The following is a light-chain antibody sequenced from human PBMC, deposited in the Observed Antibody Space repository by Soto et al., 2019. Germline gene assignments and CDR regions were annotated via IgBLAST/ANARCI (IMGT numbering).Light chain of an antibody. V-gene: IGKV1-5*01. J-gene: IGKJ1*01. CDR2: AGA. CDR1: QSIGNS. Sequence: DIQLTQSPFILSASAGDSITISCRASQSIGNSLALYQQKPGKAPKVLIYAGASLDSGVPSRCSASGFGTDFTLRVNSLQPDDFATYYCQHYNRYSGTCGQGTKV. CDR3: QHYNRYSGT.